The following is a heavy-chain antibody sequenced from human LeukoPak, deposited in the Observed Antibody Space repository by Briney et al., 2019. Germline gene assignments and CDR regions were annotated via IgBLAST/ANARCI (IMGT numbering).Heavy chain of an antibody. V-gene: IGHV1-46*01. J-gene: IGHJ5*02. CDR2: IDPSGGST. CDR3: ARSSTRTIFGINWFDP. CDR1: GYTFTSYY. D-gene: IGHD3-3*01. Sequence: AASVTVSCKASGYTFTSYYMHWVRQAPGQGLEWMGVIDPSGGSTSYAQKFQGRVTMTRDTSTSTVYMELSSLRSEDTAVYYCARSSTRTIFGINWFDPGGQGTLVTVSS.